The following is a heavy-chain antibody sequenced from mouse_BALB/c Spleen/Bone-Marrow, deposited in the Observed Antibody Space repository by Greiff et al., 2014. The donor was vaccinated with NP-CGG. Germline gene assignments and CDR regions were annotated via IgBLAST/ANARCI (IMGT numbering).Heavy chain of an antibody. D-gene: IGHD2-1*01. CDR3: ARHGNLRNYYAMDY. CDR2: IFPGSGNT. J-gene: IGHJ4*01. CDR1: GYSFTSYY. V-gene: IGHV1-66*01. Sequence: VQLQQSGPELVKPGASVKISCKASGYSFTSYYIHWVKQGPGQGLEWIGWIFPGSGNTKYNEKFKGKATLTADTSSSTAYMQLSSLTSEDSAVYFCARHGNLRNYYAMDYWGQGTSVTVSS.